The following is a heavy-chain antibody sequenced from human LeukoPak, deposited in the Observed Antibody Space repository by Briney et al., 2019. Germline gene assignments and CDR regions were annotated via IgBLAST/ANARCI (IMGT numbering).Heavy chain of an antibody. J-gene: IGHJ4*02. CDR2: ISYDGSNK. V-gene: IGHV3-30*18. CDR1: GFTFSSYS. Sequence: GGSLRLSCAASGFTFSSYSMHWVRQAPGKGLEWVAVISYDGSNKYYADSVKGRFTISRDNSKNTLYLQMNSLRADDTAVYYCTKVVRIVATPEYYYDYWGQGTLLTVSS. D-gene: IGHD5-12*01. CDR3: TKVVRIVATPEYYYDY.